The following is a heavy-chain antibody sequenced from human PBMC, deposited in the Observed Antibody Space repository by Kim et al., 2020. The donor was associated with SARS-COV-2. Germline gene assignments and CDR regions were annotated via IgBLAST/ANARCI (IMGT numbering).Heavy chain of an antibody. CDR3: AKAPRSGITGTTDY. CDR1: GFTFGDYA. D-gene: IGHD1-7*01. CDR2: ISWNSGSI. Sequence: SLRLSCAASGFTFGDYAMHWVRQAPGKGLEWVSGISWNSGSIGYADSVKGRFTISRDNAKNSLYLQMNSLRAEDTALYYCAKAPRSGITGTTDYWGQGTLVTVSS. J-gene: IGHJ4*02. V-gene: IGHV3-9*01.